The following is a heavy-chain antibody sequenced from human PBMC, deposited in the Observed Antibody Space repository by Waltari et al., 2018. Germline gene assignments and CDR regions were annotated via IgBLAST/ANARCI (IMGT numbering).Heavy chain of an antibody. CDR2: IIPILGIA. CDR3: ARDLGATDY. V-gene: IGHV1-69*10. Sequence: QVQLVQSGAEVKKPGSSVKVSCKASGGTFSSYAISWVRQAPGQGLEWIGVIIPILGIATYAQKFQGRVTITADKSTSTAYMELSSLRSEDTSVYYCARDLGATDYWGQGTLVTVSS. CDR1: GGTFSSYA. D-gene: IGHD1-26*01. J-gene: IGHJ4*02.